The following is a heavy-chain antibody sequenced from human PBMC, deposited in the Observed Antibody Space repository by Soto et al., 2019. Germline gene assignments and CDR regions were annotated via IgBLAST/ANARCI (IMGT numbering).Heavy chain of an antibody. CDR1: GRTFSINADF. V-gene: IGHV4-39*01. J-gene: IGHJ4*02. CDR2: IDNGGNT. D-gene: IGHD2-21*01. Sequence: SEPLSLTCTVSGRTFSINADFWYLAWIRQPPGKGLEWIGSIDNGGNTYYNPPLKSRVIISADTSKNQFSLSLNSVTAADTAVYYGVKRSLLVAPTWGQGILVTVSS. CDR3: VKRSLLVAPT.